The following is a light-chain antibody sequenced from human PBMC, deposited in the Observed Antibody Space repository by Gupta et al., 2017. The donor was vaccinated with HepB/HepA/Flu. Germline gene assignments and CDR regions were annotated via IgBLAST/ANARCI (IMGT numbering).Light chain of an antibody. CDR3: QAWDSSTVV. V-gene: IGLV3-1*01. CDR1: KLGDKY. Sequence: SYALTQPPSVSVPPRQTASITCSGDKLGDKYACWYQQKPGQSPVLVIYQDSKRPSGIPERFSGSNSGNTATLTISGTQAMDEADYYCQAWDSSTVVFGGGTKLTVL. CDR2: QDS. J-gene: IGLJ2*01.